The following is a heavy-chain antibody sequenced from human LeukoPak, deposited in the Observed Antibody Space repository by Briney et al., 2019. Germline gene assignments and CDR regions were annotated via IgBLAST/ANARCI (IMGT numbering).Heavy chain of an antibody. CDR1: GYSISSGYY. CDR3: ARVSSGSGGYDSSATPLLWYFDL. CDR2: IYHSGST. V-gene: IGHV4-38-2*02. Sequence: SSETLSLTCTVSGYSISSGYYWGWIRQPPGKGLEWIGSIYHSGSTYYNPSLKSRVTISVDTSKNQFSLKLSSVTAADTAVYYCARVSSGSGGYDSSATPLLWYFDLWGRGTLVTVSS. D-gene: IGHD3-22*01. J-gene: IGHJ2*01.